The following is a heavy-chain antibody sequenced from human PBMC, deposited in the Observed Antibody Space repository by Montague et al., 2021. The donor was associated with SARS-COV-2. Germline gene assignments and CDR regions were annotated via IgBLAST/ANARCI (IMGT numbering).Heavy chain of an antibody. J-gene: IGHJ4*02. V-gene: IGHV2-5*02. CDR2: IYWDDDK. CDR1: GFSLSTSGVG. CDR3: AHRPGYNFGNPYFDY. Sequence: PALVKPTQTLTLTCTFSGFSLSTSGVGVGWIRQPPGKALEWLALIYWDDDKRYSSSLKSRLTITKDTSKNQVVLTMTNVDPVDTATYFCAHRPGYNFGNPYFDYWGQGTLVTVSS. D-gene: IGHD5-18*01.